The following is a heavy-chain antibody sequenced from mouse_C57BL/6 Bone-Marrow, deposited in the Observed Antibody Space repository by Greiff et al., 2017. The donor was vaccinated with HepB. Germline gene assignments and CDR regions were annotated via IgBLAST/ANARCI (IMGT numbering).Heavy chain of an antibody. CDR1: GYTFTDYE. CDR2: IDPETGGT. V-gene: IGHV1-15*01. D-gene: IGHD1-1*01. CDR3: TVITTVVVPFDY. J-gene: IGHJ2*01. Sequence: QVQLQQSGAELVRPGASVTLSCKASGYTFTDYEMHWVKQTPVHGLEWIGAIDPETGGTAYNQKFKGKAILTADKSSSTAYMELRSLTSEDSAVYYCTVITTVVVPFDYWGQGTTLTVSS.